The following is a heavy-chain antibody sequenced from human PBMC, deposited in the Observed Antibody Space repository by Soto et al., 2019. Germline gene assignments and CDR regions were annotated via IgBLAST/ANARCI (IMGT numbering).Heavy chain of an antibody. Sequence: GGSLRLSCAASGFTFSSYAMSWVRQAPGKGLEWVSAISGSGGSTYYADSVKGRFTISRDNSKNTLYLQMNSLRAEDTAVYYCAKEXGIAAPTEDYYYYGMDVWGQGTTVTVSS. CDR1: GFTFSSYA. V-gene: IGHV3-23*01. CDR3: AKEXGIAAPTEDYYYYGMDV. D-gene: IGHD6-6*01. CDR2: ISGSGGST. J-gene: IGHJ6*02.